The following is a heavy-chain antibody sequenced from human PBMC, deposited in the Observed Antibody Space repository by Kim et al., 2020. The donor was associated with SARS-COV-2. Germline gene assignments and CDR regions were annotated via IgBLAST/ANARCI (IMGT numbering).Heavy chain of an antibody. J-gene: IGHJ5*02. CDR2: ISCSSSYI. CDR3: ARDGTKHWVVLGGLDP. D-gene: IGHD1-1*01. V-gene: IGHV3-21*01. Sequence: GGSLRLSCAASGFNFNNYSMNWVRQAPGKGLEWVSSISCSSSYIYYADSVKGRFTISRDNAKNSLYLQMNSLRAEDTAVYFCARDGTKHWVVLGGLDPCGPRSLLTASS. CDR1: GFNFNNYS.